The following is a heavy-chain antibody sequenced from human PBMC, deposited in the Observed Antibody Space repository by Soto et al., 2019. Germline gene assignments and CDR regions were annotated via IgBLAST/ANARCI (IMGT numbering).Heavy chain of an antibody. CDR3: ASARHYDYVWGSYRFFDY. D-gene: IGHD3-16*02. J-gene: IGHJ4*02. CDR2: IIPIFGTA. CDR1: GGTFSSYA. V-gene: IGHV1-69*13. Sequence: SVKVFYKASGGTFSSYAISWVRQAPGQGLEWMGGIIPIFGTANYAQKFQGRVTITADGSTSTAYMELSSLRSEDTAVYYCASARHYDYVWGSYRFFDYWGQGTLVTVSS.